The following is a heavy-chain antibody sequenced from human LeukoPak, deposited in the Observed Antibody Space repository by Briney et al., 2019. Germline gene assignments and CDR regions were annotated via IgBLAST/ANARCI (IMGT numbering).Heavy chain of an antibody. Sequence: SETLSLTCAVSGGSISSSNWWSWVRQPPGKELEWIGEIYHSGSTNYNPSLKSRVTISVDTSKNQFSLKLSSVTAADTAVYYCAREDRGYSYGFDYYYYMDVWGKGTTVTVSS. V-gene: IGHV4-4*02. CDR3: AREDRGYSYGFDYYYYMDV. CDR2: IYHSGST. D-gene: IGHD5-18*01. CDR1: GGSISSSNW. J-gene: IGHJ6*03.